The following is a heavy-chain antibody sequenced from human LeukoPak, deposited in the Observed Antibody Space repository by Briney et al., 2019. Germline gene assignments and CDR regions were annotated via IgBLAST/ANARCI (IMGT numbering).Heavy chain of an antibody. D-gene: IGHD6-19*01. CDR3: ARVFGDPSGWLMNWFDP. CDR1: GGSFSGYY. J-gene: IGHJ5*02. V-gene: IGHV4-34*01. Sequence: SETLSLTCAVYGGSFSGYYWSWLRQPPGKGLEWIGEINHSGRTNYNPSLKSRVTISVDTSKNQFSLKLSSVTAADTAVYYCARVFGDPSGWLMNWFDPWGQGTLVTVSS. CDR2: INHSGRT.